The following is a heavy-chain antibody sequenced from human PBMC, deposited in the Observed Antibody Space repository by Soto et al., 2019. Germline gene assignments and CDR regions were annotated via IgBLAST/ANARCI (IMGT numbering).Heavy chain of an antibody. J-gene: IGHJ4*02. CDR3: ARAVAGTRSDYFDY. D-gene: IGHD6-19*01. V-gene: IGHV4-59*01. CDR2: IYYSGST. Sequence: SETLSLTCTVSGGSISSYYWSWIRQPPGKGLEWIGYIYYSGSTNYNPSLKSRVTISVDTSKNQFSLKLSSVTAADTAVYYCARAVAGTRSDYFDYWGQGTLVTVSS. CDR1: GGSISSYY.